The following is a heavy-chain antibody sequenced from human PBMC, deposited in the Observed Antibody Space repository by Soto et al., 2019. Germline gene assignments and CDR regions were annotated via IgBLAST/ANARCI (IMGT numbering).Heavy chain of an antibody. CDR3: ARSRRDTYYYDSSGYYSDRGWFDP. J-gene: IGHJ5*02. CDR1: GGSFSGYY. Sequence: PSETLSLTCAVYGGSFSGYYWSWIRQPPGKGLEWIGEINHSGSTNYNPSLKSRVTISVDTSKNQFSLKLSSVTAADTAVYYCARSRRDTYYYDSSGYYSDRGWFDPWGQGTLVTVSS. V-gene: IGHV4-34*01. CDR2: INHSGST. D-gene: IGHD3-22*01.